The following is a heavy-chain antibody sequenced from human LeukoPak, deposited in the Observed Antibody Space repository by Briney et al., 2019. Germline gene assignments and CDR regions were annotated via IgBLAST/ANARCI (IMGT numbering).Heavy chain of an antibody. D-gene: IGHD6-13*01. CDR3: AHSSSWYSNFDY. J-gene: IGHJ4*02. CDR1: GFTFSTYE. V-gene: IGHV3-48*03. Sequence: GGSLRLSCAASGFTFSTYEMSWVRQAPGKGLEWVSYISSSGSTTYYADSVKGRFTISRNNAKNTLYLQMNSLRAEDTAVYYCAHSSSWYSNFDYWGQGTVVTVSS. CDR2: ISSSGSTT.